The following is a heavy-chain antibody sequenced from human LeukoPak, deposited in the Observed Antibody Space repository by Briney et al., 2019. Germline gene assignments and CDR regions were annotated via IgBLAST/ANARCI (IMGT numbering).Heavy chain of an antibody. J-gene: IGHJ5*02. V-gene: IGHV1-69*05. D-gene: IGHD5-24*01. CDR1: GGTFSSYA. CDR3: APEMATPVGWFDP. Sequence: SVNVACKASGGTFSSYAISWVRQAPRQGLEWMGGIIAIFGTANYAQRFQGRVTITTDESTSTAYMELSSLRSEDTAVYYCAPEMATPVGWFDPWGQGTLVTVSS. CDR2: IIAIFGTA.